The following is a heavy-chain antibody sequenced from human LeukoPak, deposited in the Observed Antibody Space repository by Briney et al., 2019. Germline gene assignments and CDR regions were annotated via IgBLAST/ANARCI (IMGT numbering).Heavy chain of an antibody. J-gene: IGHJ4*02. CDR3: ARRGYCSSTSCYDY. Sequence: ASVKVSCKASGYTFTGYYMHWVRQAPGQGLEWMGWINPNSGGTNYAQKFQGRVTMTRDTSISTAYMELSRLRSDDTAVYYCARRGYCSSTSCYDYWGQGTLVTVST. CDR2: INPNSGGT. CDR1: GYTFTGYY. D-gene: IGHD2-2*01. V-gene: IGHV1-2*02.